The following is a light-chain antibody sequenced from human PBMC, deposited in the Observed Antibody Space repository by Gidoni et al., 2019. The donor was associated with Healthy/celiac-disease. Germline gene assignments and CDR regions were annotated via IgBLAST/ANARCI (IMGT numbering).Light chain of an antibody. Sequence: IPVTPSPSPLSASVGDRVTLTCRASQSISSYLNWYQQKPGKAPKLLIYAASVLQSGVPSRFSGSGSGTDFTLTISSLQPEDFATYYCQQSYSTPLTFGGGTKVEIK. CDR3: QQSYSTPLT. CDR2: AAS. V-gene: IGKV1-39*01. CDR1: QSISSY. J-gene: IGKJ4*01.